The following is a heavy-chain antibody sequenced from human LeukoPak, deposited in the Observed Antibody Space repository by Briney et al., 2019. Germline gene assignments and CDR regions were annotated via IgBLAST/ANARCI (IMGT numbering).Heavy chain of an antibody. CDR2: ISYDGSNK. Sequence: PGRSLRLSCAASGITFSSYGMHWVRQAPGKGLEWVAVISYDGSNKYYADSVKGRFTISRDNSKNTLYLQMNSLRAEDTAVYYCAKDMSSSWPGGGHWGQGTLVTVSS. D-gene: IGHD6-13*01. J-gene: IGHJ4*02. V-gene: IGHV3-30*18. CDR3: AKDMSSSWPGGGH. CDR1: GITFSSYG.